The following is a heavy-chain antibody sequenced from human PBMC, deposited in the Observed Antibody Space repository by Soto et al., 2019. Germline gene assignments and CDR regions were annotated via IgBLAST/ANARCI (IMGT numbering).Heavy chain of an antibody. D-gene: IGHD6-19*01. CDR2: IYYSGST. Sequence: QVQLQESGPGLVKPSETLSLTCTVSGGSVSSSSYYWSWIRQPPGKGLEWIGYIYYSGSTNYNPSLKIRVTISVDTSKNQSSLKLSSVTAADTAVYYCARGIEGWYQGRYYYGMDVWGQGTTVTVSS. CDR1: GGSVSSSSYY. V-gene: IGHV4-61*01. J-gene: IGHJ6*02. CDR3: ARGIEGWYQGRYYYGMDV.